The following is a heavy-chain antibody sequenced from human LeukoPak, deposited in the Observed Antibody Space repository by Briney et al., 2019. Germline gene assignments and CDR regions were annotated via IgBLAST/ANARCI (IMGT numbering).Heavy chain of an antibody. Sequence: GGSPRLSCAASGFTFSSYAMSWVRQAPGKGLAWVSTISGGSGSTYCADSVKGRFTISRDNSKHTLYLQMNSLRDEDTAVYYCAKHRFESGGYHSTDWGQGTLVTVSS. D-gene: IGHD3-22*01. V-gene: IGHV3-23*01. CDR1: GFTFSSYA. J-gene: IGHJ4*02. CDR2: ISGGSGST. CDR3: AKHRFESGGYHSTD.